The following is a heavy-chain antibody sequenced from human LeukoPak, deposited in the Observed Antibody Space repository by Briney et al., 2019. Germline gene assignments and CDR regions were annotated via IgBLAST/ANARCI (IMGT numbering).Heavy chain of an antibody. J-gene: IGHJ4*02. CDR1: GFTFSSYG. Sequence: GRSLRLSCAASGFTFSSYGMHWVRQAPGKGLEWVAFIRYDGSNKYYADSVKGRFTISRDNSKNTLYLQMNSLRAEDTAVYYCASSRGYQLLYGEDFDYWGQGTLVTVSS. CDR2: IRYDGSNK. D-gene: IGHD2-2*02. V-gene: IGHV3-30*02. CDR3: ASSRGYQLLYGEDFDY.